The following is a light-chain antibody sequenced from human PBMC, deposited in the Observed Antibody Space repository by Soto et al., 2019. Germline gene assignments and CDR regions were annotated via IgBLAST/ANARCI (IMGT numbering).Light chain of an antibody. CDR1: QTIGAY. CDR3: QQNFNLPLP. V-gene: IGKV1-39*01. Sequence: DIQLTQSPSSLSASLGDRVTITCRASQTIGAYLNSYQQKPDQAPRLLIHGGATLQRGVPSRFSGSGTLTEFTLTITDLQPEDFASYYCQQNFNLPLPFGGGTRVEIK. CDR2: GGA. J-gene: IGKJ4*01.